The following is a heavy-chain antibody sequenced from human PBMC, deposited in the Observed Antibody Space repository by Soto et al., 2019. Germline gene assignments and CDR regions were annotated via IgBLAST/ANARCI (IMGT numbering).Heavy chain of an antibody. CDR1: GGSISGYY. J-gene: IGHJ3*02. D-gene: IGHD2-2*01. V-gene: IGHV4-59*01. CDR2: IYNIGST. CDR3: ARVKLGYCISTSCPDAFDI. Sequence: SETLSLTCTVSGGSISGYYWSWLRQPPGKGLEWIGYIYNIGSTNYNPSLRSRVTISVDTSKDQFSLKLSSVTAADTAVYYCARVKLGYCISTSCPDAFDIWGQGTMVTVSS.